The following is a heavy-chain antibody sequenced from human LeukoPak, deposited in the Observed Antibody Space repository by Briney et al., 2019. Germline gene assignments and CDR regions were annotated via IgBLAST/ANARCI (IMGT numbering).Heavy chain of an antibody. V-gene: IGHV1-2*02. D-gene: IGHD5-18*01. J-gene: IGHJ4*02. CDR2: VNPNSGGA. Sequence: ASVKVSCKASGYTFTGYYMHWVRQAPGQGLEWMGWVNPNSGGANYAQKFQGRVTMTRGTSISTAYMELSSLKSDDTAVYYCARGSTVDTAMEPLWGQGTLVTVSS. CDR3: ARGSTVDTAMEPL. CDR1: GYTFTGYY.